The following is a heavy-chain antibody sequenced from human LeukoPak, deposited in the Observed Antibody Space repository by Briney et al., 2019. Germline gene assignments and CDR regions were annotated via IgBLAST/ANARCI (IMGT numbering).Heavy chain of an antibody. CDR3: ARTHTIFGVVDSYYYGMDV. CDR1: GFTFSTYA. D-gene: IGHD3-3*01. Sequence: GGSLRLSCAASGFTFSTYAMSWVRQAPGKGLEWVSGISGTGDSTYYADSVKGRFTISRDNSKNTLYLQMNSLRAEDTAVYYCARTHTIFGVVDSYYYGMDVWGQGTTVTVSS. J-gene: IGHJ6*02. V-gene: IGHV3-23*01. CDR2: ISGTGDST.